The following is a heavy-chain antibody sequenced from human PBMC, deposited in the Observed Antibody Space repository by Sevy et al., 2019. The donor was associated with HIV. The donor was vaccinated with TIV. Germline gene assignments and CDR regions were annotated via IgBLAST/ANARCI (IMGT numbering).Heavy chain of an antibody. CDR2: INTNTGNP. J-gene: IGHJ4*02. V-gene: IGHV7-4-1*02. Sequence: ASGKVSCKASGYTLTSYAMNWVRQAPGQGLEWMGWINTNTGNPTYAQGFTGRFVFALDTSVSTAYLQISSLKAEDTAVYYCARSPEDCSGGSCYDDYGDYALHFDYWGQRTPVTVSS. CDR3: ARSPEDCSGGSCYDDYGDYALHFDY. D-gene: IGHD2-15*01. CDR1: GYTLTSYA.